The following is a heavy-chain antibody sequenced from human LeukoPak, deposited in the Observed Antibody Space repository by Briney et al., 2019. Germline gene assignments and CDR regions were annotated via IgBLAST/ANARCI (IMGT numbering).Heavy chain of an antibody. J-gene: IGHJ4*02. CDR1: GGSFSGYY. V-gene: IGHV4-34*01. D-gene: IGHD3-10*01. Sequence: SETLSLTCAVYGGSFSGYYWSWIRQPPGKGLEWIGEINHSGSTNYNPSLKSRVTISVDTSKNQFSLKLSSVTAADTAVYYCARPEVGYRFGELSYWGQGTLVTVSS. CDR3: ARPEVGYRFGELSY. CDR2: INHSGST.